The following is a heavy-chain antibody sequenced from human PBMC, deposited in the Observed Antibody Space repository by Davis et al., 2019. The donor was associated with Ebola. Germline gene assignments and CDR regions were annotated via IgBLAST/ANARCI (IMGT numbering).Heavy chain of an antibody. CDR1: GGSFSGYY. D-gene: IGHD3-3*01. Sequence: SETLSLTCAVYGGSFSGYYWSWIRQHPGKGLEWIGYIYYSGSTYYNPSLKSRVTISVDTSKNQFSLKLSSVTAADTAVYYCARGRFLEWTPADYYYGMDVWGQGTTVTVSS. CDR3: ARGRFLEWTPADYYYGMDV. J-gene: IGHJ6*02. CDR2: IYYSGST. V-gene: IGHV4-31*11.